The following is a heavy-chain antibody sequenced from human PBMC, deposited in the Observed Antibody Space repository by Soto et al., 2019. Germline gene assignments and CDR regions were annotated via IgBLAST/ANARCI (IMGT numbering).Heavy chain of an antibody. V-gene: IGHV3-23*01. CDR3: AKGDGCSSTSCAVGY. Sequence: EVQLLESGGGLGQPGGSLRLSCAASGFTFSSYAMSWVRQAPGKGLEWVSAISGSGGSTYYADSVKGRFTISRDNSKNTLYLQMNSLRAEDTAVYYCAKGDGCSSTSCAVGYWGQGTLVTVSS. D-gene: IGHD2-2*01. J-gene: IGHJ4*02. CDR2: ISGSGGST. CDR1: GFTFSSYA.